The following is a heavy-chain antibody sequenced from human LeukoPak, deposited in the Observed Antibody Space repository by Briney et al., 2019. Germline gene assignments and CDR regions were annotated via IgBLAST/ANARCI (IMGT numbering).Heavy chain of an antibody. V-gene: IGHV1-2*02. J-gene: IGHJ4*02. Sequence: ASVKVSCKASGYTFTGYYMPCVRQSPGHGLEAMRWINPNSGGTNYEQKFQGRVAMTRDASSSTAYMELSRLRSDDTAMYYCARDDGSFLFDYWGQGTLVTVSS. CDR1: GYTFTGYY. CDR3: ARDDGSFLFDY. D-gene: IGHD1-26*01. CDR2: INPNSGGT.